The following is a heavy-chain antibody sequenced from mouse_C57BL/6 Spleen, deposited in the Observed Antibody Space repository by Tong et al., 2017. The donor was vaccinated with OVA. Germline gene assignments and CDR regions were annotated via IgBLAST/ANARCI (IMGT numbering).Heavy chain of an antibody. V-gene: IGHV1-26*01. CDR1: GYSFTGYY. Sequence: EVQLQESGPELVKPGASVKISCKASGYSFTGYYMHWVKQSHGKSLEWIGRVNPNNGGTSYNQKFKGKAILTVDKSSSTAYMELRSLTSEDSAVYYCARPTMVTTSFDYWGQGTTLTVSS. D-gene: IGHD2-10*01. CDR2: VNPNNGGT. CDR3: ARPTMVTTSFDY. J-gene: IGHJ2*01.